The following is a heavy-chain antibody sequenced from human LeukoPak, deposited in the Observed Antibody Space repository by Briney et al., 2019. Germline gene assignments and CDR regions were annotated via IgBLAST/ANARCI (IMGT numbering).Heavy chain of an antibody. J-gene: IGHJ4*02. CDR3: ARTNLVHYYDSSGYIAL. Sequence: PSETLSLTCTVSGGSISSSSYYWGWIRQPPGKGLEWIGSIYYSGSTYYNPSLKSRVTISVDTSKNQFSLKLSSVTAADTAVYYCARTNLVHYYDSSGYIALWGQGTLVTVSS. CDR1: GGSISSSSYY. CDR2: IYYSGST. D-gene: IGHD3-22*01. V-gene: IGHV4-39*01.